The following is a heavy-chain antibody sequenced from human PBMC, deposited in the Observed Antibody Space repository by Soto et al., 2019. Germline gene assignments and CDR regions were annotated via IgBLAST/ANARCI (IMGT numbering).Heavy chain of an antibody. CDR2: INAGNGNT. J-gene: IGHJ4*02. D-gene: IGHD5-18*01. CDR3: ARVADTAMDPYYFDY. CDR1: GYTFTSYA. V-gene: IGHV1-3*01. Sequence: QVQLVQSGAEVKKPGASVKVSCKASGYTFTSYAMHWVRQAPGQRLEWMGWINAGNGNTKYSQRFQGRVTITRHTSASTAYMELSSLRSEDTAVYYCARVADTAMDPYYFDYRGQGTLVTVSS.